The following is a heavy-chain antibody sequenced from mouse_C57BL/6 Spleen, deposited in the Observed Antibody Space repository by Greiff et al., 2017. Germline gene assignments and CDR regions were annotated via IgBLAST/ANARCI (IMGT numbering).Heavy chain of an antibody. CDR1: GFTFSDYG. CDR3: ARDGDLPSYAMDY. V-gene: IGHV5-17*01. CDR2: ISSGSSTI. Sequence: EVQLVESGGGLVKPGGSLKLSCAASGFTFSDYGMHWVRQAPEKGLEWVAYISSGSSTIYYADTVKGRFTISRDNAKNTLFLQMTSLRSEDTAMYYCARDGDLPSYAMDYWGQGTSVTVSS. J-gene: IGHJ4*01. D-gene: IGHD5-1*01.